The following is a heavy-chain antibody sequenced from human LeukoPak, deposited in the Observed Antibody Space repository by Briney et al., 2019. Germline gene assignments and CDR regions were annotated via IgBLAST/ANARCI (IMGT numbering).Heavy chain of an antibody. D-gene: IGHD3-22*01. CDR2: INPNSGGT. CDR3: ARVKGGYYLIDY. J-gene: IGHJ4*02. V-gene: IGHV1-2*02. Sequence: GASVKVSCKASGYTFTGYYMHWVRQAPGQGLEWMGWINPNSGGTNYAQKLQGRVTMTTDTSTSTAYMELRSLRSDDTAVYYCARVKGGYYLIDYWGQGTLVTVSS. CDR1: GYTFTGYY.